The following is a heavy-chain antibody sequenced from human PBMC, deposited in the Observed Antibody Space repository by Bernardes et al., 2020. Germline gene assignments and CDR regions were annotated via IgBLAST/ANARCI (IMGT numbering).Heavy chain of an antibody. V-gene: IGHV1-69*06. CDR3: ASSKDYGDYVDY. CDR1: GGTFSSYA. D-gene: IGHD4-17*01. Sequence: SVKVSCKASGGTFSSYAISWVRQAPGQGLEWMGGIIPIFGTANYAQKFQGRVTITADKSTSTAYMELSSLRSEDTAVYYCASSKDYGDYVDYWGQGTLVTVSS. CDR2: IIPIFGTA. J-gene: IGHJ4*02.